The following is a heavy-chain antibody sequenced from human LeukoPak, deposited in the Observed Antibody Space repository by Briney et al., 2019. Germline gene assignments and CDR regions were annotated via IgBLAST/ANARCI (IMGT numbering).Heavy chain of an antibody. J-gene: IGHJ4*02. CDR2: ISSSGSTI. CDR3: AKRGSRGWYDPFDY. V-gene: IGHV3-11*01. CDR1: GFTFSDYY. D-gene: IGHD6-19*01. Sequence: GGSLRLSCAASGFTFSDYYMSWIRQAPGKGLEWVSYISSSGSTIYYADSVKGRFTISRDNAKNSLYLQMNSLRADDTAVYYCAKRGSRGWYDPFDYWGQGTLVTVSS.